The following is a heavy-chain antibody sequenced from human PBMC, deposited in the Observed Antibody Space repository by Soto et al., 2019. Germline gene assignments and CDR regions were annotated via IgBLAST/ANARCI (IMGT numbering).Heavy chain of an antibody. CDR1: GFTFSDYY. J-gene: IGHJ6*02. D-gene: IGHD4-4*01. V-gene: IGHV3-11*01. CDR2: ISSSGDTP. Sequence: QVQLVESGGGLVKPGGSLRLSCAASGFTFSDYYMSWIRQAPGKGLKWVSYISSSGDTPYYADSVKGRFTISRDNAKNSLYLQMNSLRAEVTAVYYCPRAKVTQDYYYGMDVWGQGTTVTVS. CDR3: PRAKVTQDYYYGMDV.